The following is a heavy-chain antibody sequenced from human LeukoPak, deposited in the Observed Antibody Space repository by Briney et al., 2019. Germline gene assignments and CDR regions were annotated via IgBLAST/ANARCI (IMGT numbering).Heavy chain of an antibody. Sequence: PSETLSLTCTVSGGSISSYYWSWIRQPPGKGLEWIGYIYYSGSTNYNPSLKSRVTISVDTSKNQFSLKLSSVTAADTAVYYCARLRIWNAFDIWGQGTMVTVSS. CDR1: GGSISSYY. CDR3: ARLRIWNAFDI. V-gene: IGHV4-59*08. J-gene: IGHJ3*02. CDR2: IYYSGST. D-gene: IGHD1-1*01.